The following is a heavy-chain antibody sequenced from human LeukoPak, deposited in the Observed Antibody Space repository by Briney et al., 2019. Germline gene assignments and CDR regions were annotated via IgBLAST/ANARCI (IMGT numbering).Heavy chain of an antibody. J-gene: IGHJ5*02. Sequence: ASVKVSCKASGYTFTSYYMHWVRQAPGQGLEWMGLINPTGGSTGYAQKFQGRVTMTRDMSTSTDYMELSSLRSEDTAIYYCARDNSVGDNAWWFDPWGQGTLVIVPS. D-gene: IGHD1-26*01. V-gene: IGHV1-46*01. CDR3: ARDNSVGDNAWWFDP. CDR2: INPTGGST. CDR1: GYTFTSYY.